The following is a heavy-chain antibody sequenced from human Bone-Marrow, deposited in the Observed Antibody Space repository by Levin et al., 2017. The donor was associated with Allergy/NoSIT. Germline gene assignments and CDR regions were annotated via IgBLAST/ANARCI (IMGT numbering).Heavy chain of an antibody. Sequence: GESLKISCAASGFTFSSYGMHWVRQAPGKGLEWVALISYDGDYKYYADSVKGRFTISRDNSENNLYLQMNSLRTDDTAVYYCAKEVGAGAGPYFSYAMDVWGQGTTVTVSS. D-gene: IGHD6-13*01. CDR3: AKEVGAGAGPYFSYAMDV. J-gene: IGHJ6*02. CDR2: ISYDGDYK. CDR1: GFTFSSYG. V-gene: IGHV3-30*18.